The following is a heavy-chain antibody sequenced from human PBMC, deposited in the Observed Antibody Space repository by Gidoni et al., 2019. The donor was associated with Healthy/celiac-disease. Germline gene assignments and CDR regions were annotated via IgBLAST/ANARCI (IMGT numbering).Heavy chain of an antibody. D-gene: IGHD2-2*02. V-gene: IGHV1-2*02. J-gene: IGHJ4*02. CDR1: GYTFTGYY. CDR2: INPKSVDT. CDR3: ASGGIVVVPAAISFDS. Sequence: QVQLVQSGAEVKKPGASVKVSCKASGYTFTGYYMHWVRQAPGQGLEWMGWINPKSVDTNYAQKFQGRVTMTRDTSISTAYMELSRLRSDDTAVYYCASGGIVVVPAAISFDSWGQGTLVTVSS.